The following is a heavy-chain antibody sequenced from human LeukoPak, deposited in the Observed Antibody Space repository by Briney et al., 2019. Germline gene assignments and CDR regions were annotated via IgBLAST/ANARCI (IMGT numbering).Heavy chain of an antibody. V-gene: IGHV1-18*01. J-gene: IGHJ3*02. CDR2: ISAYNGNT. CDR1: GYTFTSYG. CDR3: AGDVSNDSSGYYQVDAFDI. Sequence: GASVKVSCKASGYTFTSYGISWVRQAPGQGLEWMGWISAYNGNTNYAQKLQGRVTMTTDTSTSTAYMELRSLRSDDTAVYYCAGDVSNDSSGYYQVDAFDIWGQGTMVTVSS. D-gene: IGHD3-22*01.